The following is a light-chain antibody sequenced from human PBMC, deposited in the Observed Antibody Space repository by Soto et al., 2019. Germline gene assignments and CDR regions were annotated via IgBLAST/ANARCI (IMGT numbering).Light chain of an antibody. CDR3: QQYNTYVT. CDR1: QSLNRW. V-gene: IGKV1-5*03. Sequence: DIQMTQSPSTLSASVGDRVTITCRASQSLNRWLAWYQQKPGKAPKLLIYKAYSLESGVPSRFSGSGSGTEFTLTISSLQSDDFATGYCQQYNTYVTFGGGTMGEIK. J-gene: IGKJ4*01. CDR2: KAY.